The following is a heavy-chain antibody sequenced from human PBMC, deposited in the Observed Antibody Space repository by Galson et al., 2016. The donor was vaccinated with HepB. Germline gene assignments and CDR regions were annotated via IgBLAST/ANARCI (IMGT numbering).Heavy chain of an antibody. V-gene: IGHV1-18*04. CDR2: ISTFNGKT. Sequence: SVKVSCKASGYMFISYGISWVRQAPGQGLEWMGWISTFNGKTDFARKFQGRVTMTTDTSTNTALMDLRSLSSDDTAVYYCARGVGGVGDYSEGYYYHYYMDVWGTGTTVTVTS. CDR1: GYMFISYG. CDR3: ARGVGGVGDYSEGYYYHYYMDV. D-gene: IGHD3-16*01. J-gene: IGHJ6*03.